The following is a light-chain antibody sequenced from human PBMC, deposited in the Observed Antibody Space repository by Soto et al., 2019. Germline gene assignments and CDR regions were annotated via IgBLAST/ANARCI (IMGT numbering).Light chain of an antibody. CDR1: SSNIGAGYD. CDR3: QSYDSSLSAYV. J-gene: IGLJ1*01. CDR2: DNT. Sequence: QTVVTQPPSVSGAPGQRVTISCTGSSSNIGAGYDLHWYQQLPGTAPKLLIYDNTNRPSGVPDRFSGSKSGTSASLAITGLQADDEADYYCQSYDSSLSAYVFGTGTK. V-gene: IGLV1-40*01.